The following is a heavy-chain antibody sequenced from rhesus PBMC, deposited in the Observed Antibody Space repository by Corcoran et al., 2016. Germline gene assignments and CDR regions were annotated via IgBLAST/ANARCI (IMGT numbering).Heavy chain of an antibody. CDR2: IYGISGST. J-gene: IGHJ4*01. V-gene: IGHV4-76*01. CDR3: AGHRPDGGSWFDS. CDR1: GYSISSGYD. D-gene: IGHD6-25*01. Sequence: QVQLQEAGPGGVKPSETLSLTCAVTGYSISSGYDWWWNRQPPGKGREWIGYIYGISGSTNYNPSLQNRFTSSNPTAQHPFPMKLCSVTPAETAVFYRAGHRPDGGSWFDSWGQRVLVTVSS.